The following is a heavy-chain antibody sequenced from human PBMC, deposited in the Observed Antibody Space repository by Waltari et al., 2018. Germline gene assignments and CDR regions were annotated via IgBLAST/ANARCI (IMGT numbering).Heavy chain of an antibody. CDR3: ARIISVAMIVVVTPGWFDP. Sequence: EVQLVQSGAEVKKPGESLKISCKGSGYSFTSYWIGWVRQMPGKGLEWMGIIYPGDPDTRYSPSFQGQVTISADKSISTAYLQWSSLKASDTAMYYCARIISVAMIVVVTPGWFDPWGQGTLVTVSS. CDR2: IYPGDPDT. V-gene: IGHV5-51*01. CDR1: GYSFTSYW. D-gene: IGHD3-22*01. J-gene: IGHJ5*02.